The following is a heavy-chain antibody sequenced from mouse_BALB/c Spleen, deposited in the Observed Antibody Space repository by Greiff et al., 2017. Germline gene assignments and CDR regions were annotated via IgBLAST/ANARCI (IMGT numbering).Heavy chain of an antibody. CDR1: GFTFSSYA. CDR2: ISSGGST. CDR3: ARDYYGSSGYFDV. D-gene: IGHD1-1*01. Sequence: EVKVVESGGGLVKPGGSLKLSCAASGFTFSSYAMSWVRQTPEKRLEWVASISSGGSTYYPDSVKGRFTISRDNARNILYLQMSSLRSEDTAMYYCARDYYGSSGYFDVWGAGTTVTVSS. J-gene: IGHJ1*01. V-gene: IGHV5-6-5*01.